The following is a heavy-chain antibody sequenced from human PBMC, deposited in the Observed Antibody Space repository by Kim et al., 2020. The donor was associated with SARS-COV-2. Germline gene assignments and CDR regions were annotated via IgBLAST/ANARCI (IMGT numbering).Heavy chain of an antibody. CDR1: GYTFTSYG. CDR3: ARDQDSSGYYFFISGEDAFDI. Sequence: ASVKVSCKASGYTFTSYGISWVRQAPGQGLEWMGWISAYNGNTNYAQKLQGRVTMTTDTSTSTAYMELRSLRSDDTAVYYCARDQDSSGYYFFISGEDAFDIWGQGTMVTVSS. J-gene: IGHJ3*02. D-gene: IGHD3-22*01. V-gene: IGHV1-18*01. CDR2: ISAYNGNT.